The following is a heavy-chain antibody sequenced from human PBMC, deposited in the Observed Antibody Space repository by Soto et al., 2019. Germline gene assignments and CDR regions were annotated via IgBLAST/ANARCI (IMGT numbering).Heavy chain of an antibody. V-gene: IGHV5-51*01. Sequence: PGESLKISCKGSGYSFTSYWIGWVRQMPGKGLEWMGIIYPGDSDTRYSPSFQGQVTISADKSISTAYLQWSSLKASDTAMYYCATMTTVTKYYYYYGMDVWGQGTTVTVS. D-gene: IGHD4-4*01. CDR1: GYSFTSYW. CDR3: ATMTTVTKYYYYYGMDV. J-gene: IGHJ6*02. CDR2: IYPGDSDT.